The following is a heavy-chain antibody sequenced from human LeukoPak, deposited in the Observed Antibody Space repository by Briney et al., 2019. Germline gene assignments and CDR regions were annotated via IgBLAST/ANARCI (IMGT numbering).Heavy chain of an antibody. D-gene: IGHD6-6*01. CDR1: RYTFTSYG. J-gene: IGHJ6*03. V-gene: IGHV1-18*01. Sequence: ASVKVSCKASRYTFTSYGISWVRQAPGQGLEWMGWISAYNGNTNYAQKLQGRVTMTTDTSTSTAYMALRSLRSDDTAVYYCARDGVVSSSSPPSFYYYYYYMDVWGKGTTVTVS. CDR2: ISAYNGNT. CDR3: ARDGVVSSSSPPSFYYYYYYMDV.